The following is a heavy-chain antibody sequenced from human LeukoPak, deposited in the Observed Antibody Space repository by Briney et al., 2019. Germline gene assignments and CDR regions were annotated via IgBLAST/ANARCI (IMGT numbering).Heavy chain of an antibody. D-gene: IGHD2/OR15-2a*01. Sequence: GGSLRLSCAASGFTFSTYAMHWVRQAPGKGLEWVSIISTSGDTTYYAGSVKGRFTISRDNSKNTLFLQMNSPRAEDTAVYYCARGSPLSYYFDYWGQGTLVTVSS. CDR2: ISTSGDTT. CDR3: ARGSPLSYYFDY. V-gene: IGHV3-23*01. CDR1: GFTFSTYA. J-gene: IGHJ4*02.